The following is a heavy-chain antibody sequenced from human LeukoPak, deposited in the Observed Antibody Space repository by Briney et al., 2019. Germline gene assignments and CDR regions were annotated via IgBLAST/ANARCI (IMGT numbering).Heavy chain of an antibody. CDR2: ISYDGSNK. CDR1: GFTFSSYA. CDR3: ARDREQQLTYYFDY. D-gene: IGHD6-13*01. Sequence: PGGSLRLSCAASGFTFSSYAMHWVRQAPGKGLEWVAVISYDGSNKYYADSVKGRFTISRDNSKNTLYLQMNSLRAEDTAVYYCARDREQQLTYYFDYWGQGTLVTVSP. V-gene: IGHV3-30*04. J-gene: IGHJ4*02.